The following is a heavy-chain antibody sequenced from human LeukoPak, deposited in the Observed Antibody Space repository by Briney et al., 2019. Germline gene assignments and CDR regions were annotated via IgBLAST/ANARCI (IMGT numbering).Heavy chain of an antibody. CDR1: GFTFSSYS. Sequence: GGSLRLSCAASGFTFSSYSMNWVRQAPGKGLEWVGRTKSKTDGETTDYAAPVKGRFTISRDDSKNTLYLQMNSLKTEDTAVYYCTTDSIYDFWSGYYKVFDYWGQGTLVTVSS. V-gene: IGHV3-15*01. CDR2: TKSKTDGETT. CDR3: TTDSIYDFWSGYYKVFDY. J-gene: IGHJ4*02. D-gene: IGHD3-3*01.